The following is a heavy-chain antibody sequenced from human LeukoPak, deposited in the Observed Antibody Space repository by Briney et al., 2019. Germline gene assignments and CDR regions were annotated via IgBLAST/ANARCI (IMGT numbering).Heavy chain of an antibody. CDR2: ISSSSSTI. CDR3: ARDPSYQGDSFDY. J-gene: IGHJ4*02. CDR1: GFTFSSYS. Sequence: GGSLRLSSAASGFTFSSYSMNWVRQAPGKGLEWVLYISSSSSTIYYADSVKGRFTISRDNAKNSLYLQMNSLRDEDTAVYYCARDPSYQGDSFDYWGQGTLVTVSS. D-gene: IGHD3-16*02. V-gene: IGHV3-48*02.